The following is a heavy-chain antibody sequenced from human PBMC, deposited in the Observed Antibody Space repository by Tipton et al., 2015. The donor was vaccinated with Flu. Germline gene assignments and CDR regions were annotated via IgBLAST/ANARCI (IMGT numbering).Heavy chain of an antibody. CDR2: ISPYNGKI. J-gene: IGHJ5*02. D-gene: IGHD6-19*01. CDR3: ARTAKIWLAVAGIQVWFDP. CDR1: GYTFSSCG. Sequence: QLVQSGPEVKKAGASVKVSCKASGYTFSSCGISWARQAPGQGLEWMGWISPYNGKIKYAKKFQGRVTMATDTSTSTAYMELRSLRSDDTAVYYCARTAKIWLAVAGIQVWFDPWGQGTLVTVSS. V-gene: IGHV1-18*01.